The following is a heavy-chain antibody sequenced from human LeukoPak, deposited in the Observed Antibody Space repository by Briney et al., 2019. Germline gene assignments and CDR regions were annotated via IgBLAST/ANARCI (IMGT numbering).Heavy chain of an antibody. CDR1: GGSISSSSYY. V-gene: IGHV4-39*07. D-gene: IGHD7-27*01. CDR2: IYYSGST. Sequence: SETLPLTCTVSGGSISSSSYYWGWIRQPPGKGLEWIGSIYYSGSTYYNPSLKSRVTISVDTSKNQFSLKLSSVTAADTAVYYCARDRGSGVPGWFDPWGQGTLVTVSS. J-gene: IGHJ5*02. CDR3: ARDRGSGVPGWFDP.